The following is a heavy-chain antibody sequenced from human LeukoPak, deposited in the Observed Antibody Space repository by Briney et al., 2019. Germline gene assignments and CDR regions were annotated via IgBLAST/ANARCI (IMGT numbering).Heavy chain of an antibody. J-gene: IGHJ4*02. CDR3: ARIGYNHYFDC. V-gene: IGHV1-2*02. Sequence: ASVKVSCKASGYTFTDYYLHWVRQAPGQGLEWMGWINPNSGGTNYAQTFQGRVTMTRDTSLTTAYLELSRLRSDDTAAYYCARIGYNHYFDCWGQGTLVTVSS. D-gene: IGHD5-24*01. CDR1: GYTFTDYY. CDR2: INPNSGGT.